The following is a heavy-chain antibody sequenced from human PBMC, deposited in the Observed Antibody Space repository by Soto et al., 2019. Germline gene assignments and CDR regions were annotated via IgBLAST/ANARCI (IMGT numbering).Heavy chain of an antibody. Sequence: ASVKVSCKASGYTFTSYGISWVRQAPGQGLEWMGWISAYNGNTNYAQKLQGRVTMTTDTSTSTAYMELRSLRSDDTAVYYCAREGVGATSGYYSYGMDVWGQGTTVTV. CDR2: ISAYNGNT. J-gene: IGHJ6*02. CDR1: GYTFTSYG. CDR3: AREGVGATSGYYSYGMDV. V-gene: IGHV1-18*01. D-gene: IGHD1-26*01.